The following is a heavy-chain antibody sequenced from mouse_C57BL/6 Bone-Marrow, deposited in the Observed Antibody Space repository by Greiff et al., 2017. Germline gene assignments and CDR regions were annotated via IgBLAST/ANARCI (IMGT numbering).Heavy chain of an antibody. CDR1: GYTFTSCW. Sequence: QVQLQQPGAELVKPGASVKLSCKASGYTFTSCWMHWVKQRPGRGLGWIGRIDPTSGGTKYNEKFKSKATLTVDKPSSTAYMQLSSLTSEDSAVYCCAQCNYFYWSFAVWGTGTTVTVSS. CDR2: IDPTSGGT. J-gene: IGHJ1*03. CDR3: AQCNYFYWSFAV. V-gene: IGHV1-72*01. D-gene: IGHD2-1*01.